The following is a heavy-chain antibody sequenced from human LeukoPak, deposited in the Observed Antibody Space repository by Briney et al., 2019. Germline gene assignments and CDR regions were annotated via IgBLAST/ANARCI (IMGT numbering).Heavy chain of an antibody. D-gene: IGHD5-12*01. CDR1: GFTSSSNY. Sequence: GGTLRLSCAGYGFTSSSNYRRWVRQAQGQGREGWSSISSSSSYIYYADSVKGRFTISRDNAENSLYLRMNSLRAEDTAVYYCARDREMATIPLDYWGQGTLVTVSS. CDR3: ARDREMATIPLDY. V-gene: IGHV3-21*01. J-gene: IGHJ4*02. CDR2: ISSSSSYI.